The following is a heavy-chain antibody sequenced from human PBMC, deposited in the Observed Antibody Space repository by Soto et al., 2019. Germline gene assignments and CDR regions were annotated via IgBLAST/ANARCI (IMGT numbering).Heavy chain of an antibody. D-gene: IGHD2-2*02. Sequence: SVKVSCKASGGTFSIYGASWVRQAPGQGPEWMGGTIPIFGTSNYAQKFQGRVTINADKSTNTAYMELSSLRSEDTAVYYCARTYTSSFGFDIWGQGTTVTVSS. CDR1: GGTFSIYG. J-gene: IGHJ3*02. CDR3: ARTYTSSFGFDI. V-gene: IGHV1-69*06. CDR2: TIPIFGTS.